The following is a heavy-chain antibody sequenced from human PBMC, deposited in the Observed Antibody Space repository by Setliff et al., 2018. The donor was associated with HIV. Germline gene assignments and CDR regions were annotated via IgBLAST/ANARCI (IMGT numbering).Heavy chain of an antibody. J-gene: IGHJ6*03. Sequence: GGSLRLSCAASGFTFSNQVMTWVRQAPGKGLEWVSSISGTGADTYYADSVKGRFTISRDNSKNTLYLQMNSLRAEDTAVYYCAKQGSGYDYYYMDVWGKGTTVTVSS. D-gene: IGHD3-22*01. CDR2: ISGTGADT. CDR1: GFTFSNQV. V-gene: IGHV3-23*01. CDR3: AKQGSGYDYYYMDV.